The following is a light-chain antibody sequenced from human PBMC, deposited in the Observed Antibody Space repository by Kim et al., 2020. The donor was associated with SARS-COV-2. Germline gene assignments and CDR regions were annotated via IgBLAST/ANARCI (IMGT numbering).Light chain of an antibody. V-gene: IGKV3-15*01. CDR3: QQYNNWPTWT. J-gene: IGKJ1*01. Sequence: EIVMTQSPATLSVSPGERATLSRRASQSVSSNLAWYQQKPGQAPRLLIYGASTRATGIPARFGGSGSGTEFTLTISSLQSEDFAVYYCQQYNNWPTWTFGQGTKVEIK. CDR1: QSVSSN. CDR2: GAS.